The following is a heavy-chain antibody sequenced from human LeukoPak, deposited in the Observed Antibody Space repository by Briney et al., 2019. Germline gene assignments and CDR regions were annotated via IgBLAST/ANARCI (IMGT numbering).Heavy chain of an antibody. Sequence: PGGSLRLSCAASGFTFSSYGMHWVRQAPGKGLEWVAFIRYDGSNKYYADSVKGRFTISRDNAKNSLYLQMNSLRAEDTAVYYCARDLMGIAYSGAFYYWGQRTLVTVSS. D-gene: IGHD6-13*01. J-gene: IGHJ4*02. V-gene: IGHV3-30*02. CDR3: ARDLMGIAYSGAFYY. CDR2: IRYDGSNK. CDR1: GFTFSSYG.